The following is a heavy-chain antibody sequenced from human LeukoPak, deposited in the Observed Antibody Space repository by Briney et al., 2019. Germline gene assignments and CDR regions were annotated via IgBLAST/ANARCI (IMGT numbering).Heavy chain of an antibody. D-gene: IGHD6-13*01. V-gene: IGHV3-23*01. CDR1: GFIFSNYV. CDR2: INGSGGNT. Sequence: GGSLRLSCAASGFIFSNYVMHWVRQAPGKGLEWVSVINGSGGNTNHADSVKSRFTISRDNSKNTLYLQMNSLRAEDTAVYYCARGGGIAAVTMYYLDYWGQGTLVTVSP. CDR3: ARGGGIAAVTMYYLDY. J-gene: IGHJ4*02.